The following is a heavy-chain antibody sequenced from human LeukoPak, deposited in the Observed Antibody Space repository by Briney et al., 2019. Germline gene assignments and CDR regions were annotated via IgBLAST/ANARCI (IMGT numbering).Heavy chain of an antibody. V-gene: IGHV1-46*01. CDR1: GYTFTTYY. CDR3: ARQVLIVGGRYGMDV. J-gene: IGHJ6*02. CDR2: INPNGGST. D-gene: IGHD3-22*01. Sequence: ASVKVSCKASGYTFTTYYMHWVRQAPGQGLEWMGIINPNGGSTTYAQKIQGRVTMTTDTSTSTAYMEVRSLRSDDTAVYYCARQVLIVGGRYGMDVWGQGTTVTVSS.